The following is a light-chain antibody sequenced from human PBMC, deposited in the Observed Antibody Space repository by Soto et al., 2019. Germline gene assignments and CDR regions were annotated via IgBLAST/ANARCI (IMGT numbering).Light chain of an antibody. CDR3: TSYTSTSHYV. CDR2: EVS. Sequence: QSVLTQPASVSGSPGQSITISCTGTNSDVGAYRFVFWYQQHPGKAPKLMIYEVSHRPSGISDRFSGSKSGSTASLTISGLQAEDEADYYCTSYTSTSHYVFGTGTKVTVL. J-gene: IGLJ1*01. CDR1: NSDVGAYRF. V-gene: IGLV2-14*01.